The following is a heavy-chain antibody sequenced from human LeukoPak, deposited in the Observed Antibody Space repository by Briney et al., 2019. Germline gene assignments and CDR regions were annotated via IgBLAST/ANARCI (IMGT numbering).Heavy chain of an antibody. V-gene: IGHV3-7*03. CDR1: GFTFTNFW. CDR2: IKQDGSEK. J-gene: IGHJ4*02. D-gene: IGHD6-19*01. Sequence: GGSLRLSCAASGFTFTNFWMCWDRQAPGKGLEWVANIKQDGSEKHYVDSVNGRFTISRDNAKDSLYLQMNSLRAEDTAVYYCAKDGPGGWYFDSWGQGTPVTVSS. CDR3: AKDGPGGWYFDS.